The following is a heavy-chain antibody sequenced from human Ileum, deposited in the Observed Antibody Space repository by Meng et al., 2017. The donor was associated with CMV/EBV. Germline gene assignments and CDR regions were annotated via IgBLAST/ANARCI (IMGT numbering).Heavy chain of an antibody. CDR2: TYYRSKWYN. D-gene: IGHD3-16*02. CDR1: GDSVSSNSAS. Sequence: CAISGDSVSSNSASWNWIRQSPSRGLEWLRRTYYRSKWYNEYAVSVKSRITINPDTSKNHFSLQLNSVTPEDTAVYYCARMGYRRIDPWGQGTLVTVSS. CDR3: ARMGYRRIDP. V-gene: IGHV6-1*01. J-gene: IGHJ5*02.